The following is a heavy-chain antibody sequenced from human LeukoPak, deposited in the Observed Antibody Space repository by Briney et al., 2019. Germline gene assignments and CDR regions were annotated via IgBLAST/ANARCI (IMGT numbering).Heavy chain of an antibody. D-gene: IGHD3-10*01. CDR2: IRYDGSNK. CDR3: AKEGDYYGSGSYRDGFDI. J-gene: IGHJ3*02. V-gene: IGHV3-30*02. CDR1: GFTFSSYG. Sequence: GGSLRLSCAASGFTFSSYGMHWVRQAPGKGLEWVAFIRYDGSNKYYADSVKGRFTITRDNVKNSLYLQMNSLRPEDTAVYYCAKEGDYYGSGSYRDGFDIWGQGTRATVSS.